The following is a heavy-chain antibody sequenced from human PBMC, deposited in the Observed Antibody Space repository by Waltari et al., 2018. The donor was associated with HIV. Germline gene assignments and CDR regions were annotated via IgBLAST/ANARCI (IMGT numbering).Heavy chain of an antibody. J-gene: IGHJ4*02. CDR2: ISVYNGNT. D-gene: IGHD3-16*02. CDR1: NYTFTNYG. Sequence: QVQLVQSGAEVKKPGASVKVSCKASNYTFTNYGISWVRQAPGQGLEWMAWISVYNGNTNSAQKFQGRVTMTTDTSTNTAYMELRSLTSDDTAVYYCARGILWGSYRYFDYWGQGTLVTVSS. CDR3: ARGILWGSYRYFDY. V-gene: IGHV1-18*01.